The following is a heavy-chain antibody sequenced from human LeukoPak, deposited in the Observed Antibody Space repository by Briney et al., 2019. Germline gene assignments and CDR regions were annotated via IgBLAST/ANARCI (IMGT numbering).Heavy chain of an antibody. D-gene: IGHD3-9*01. V-gene: IGHV1-2*02. CDR3: AREYYDILTGSLDY. CDR2: INPHSGGT. CDR1: GYRFTGYY. J-gene: IGHJ4*02. Sequence: ASVMVSCKASGYRFTGYYIHWVRQAPGQGLEWMGWINPHSGGTKFAQKFQGRVTMTRDTSISTAYMEVSRLRSDDAAVYYCAREYYDILTGSLDYWGQGTLVTVSS.